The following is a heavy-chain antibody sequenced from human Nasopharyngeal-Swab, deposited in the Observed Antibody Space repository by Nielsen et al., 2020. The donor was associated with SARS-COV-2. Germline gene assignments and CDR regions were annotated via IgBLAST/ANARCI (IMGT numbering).Heavy chain of an antibody. CDR2: ISYDGSNK. CDR3: ARAPGDGMDV. V-gene: IGHV3-30*03. Sequence: WIRQPPGKGLEWVAVISYDGSNKYYADSVKGRFTISRDNSKNTLHLQMNSLRAEDTAVYYCARAPGDGMDVWGQGTTVTVSS. J-gene: IGHJ6*02.